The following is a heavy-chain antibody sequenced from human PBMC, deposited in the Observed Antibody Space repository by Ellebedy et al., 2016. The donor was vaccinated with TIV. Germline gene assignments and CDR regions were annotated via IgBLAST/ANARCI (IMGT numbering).Heavy chain of an antibody. CDR1: RGIFNRCI. CDR3: AYTLPHRHCTTNSCFRTSYYMDV. D-gene: IGHD2-2*01. Sequence: SVKVSXKASRGIFNRCIFTWVRQAPGQGLEWMGGIIPLFGTPNYPQKFRDRATITADEFTSTVYMELSRLTSEDTAVYYCAYTLPHRHCTTNSCFRTSYYMDVWGKGTTVTVSS. V-gene: IGHV1-69*13. J-gene: IGHJ6*03. CDR2: IIPLFGTP.